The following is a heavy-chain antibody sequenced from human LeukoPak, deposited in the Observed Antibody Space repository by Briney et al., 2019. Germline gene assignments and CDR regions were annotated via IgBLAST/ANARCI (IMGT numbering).Heavy chain of an antibody. CDR2: ISSSGRTI. D-gene: IGHD2-8*02. V-gene: IGHV3-48*03. CDR3: ARYGTRYWEFDY. J-gene: IGHJ4*02. Sequence: PGGSLRLSCAASGFTFSSYAMHWVRQAPGKGLEWVSHISSSGRTIYYSDSVKGRFTISRDNAKNSLFLRMNSLRAEDTAIYYCARYGTRYWEFDYWGQGTLVTVSS. CDR1: GFTFSSYA.